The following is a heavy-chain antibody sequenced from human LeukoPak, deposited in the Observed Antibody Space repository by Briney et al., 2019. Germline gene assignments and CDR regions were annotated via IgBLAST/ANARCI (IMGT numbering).Heavy chain of an antibody. Sequence: PGRSLRLSCAASGFTFSSYGMHWVRQAPGKGLEWVAFIRYDGSNKYYADSVKGRFTISRDNSKNTLYLQMNSLRAEDTAVYYCAKDIVVVPAAIRLGVDYWGQGTLVTVSS. CDR1: GFTFSSYG. D-gene: IGHD2-2*01. J-gene: IGHJ4*02. CDR3: AKDIVVVPAAIRLGVDY. CDR2: IRYDGSNK. V-gene: IGHV3-30*02.